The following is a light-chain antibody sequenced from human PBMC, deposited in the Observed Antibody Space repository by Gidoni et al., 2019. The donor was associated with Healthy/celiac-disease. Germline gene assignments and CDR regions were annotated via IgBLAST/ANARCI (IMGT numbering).Light chain of an antibody. V-gene: IGKV3-20*01. J-gene: IGKJ1*01. CDR1: QSVSSSY. CDR3: QQYGSSRGT. Sequence: VLTQSPGTLSLSPGERATLSCRASQSVSSSYLAWYQQKPGQAPRLLIYGASSRATGIPDRFSGSGSGKDFTLTISRLEPEDFAVYYCQQYGSSRGTFXQXTKVEIK. CDR2: GAS.